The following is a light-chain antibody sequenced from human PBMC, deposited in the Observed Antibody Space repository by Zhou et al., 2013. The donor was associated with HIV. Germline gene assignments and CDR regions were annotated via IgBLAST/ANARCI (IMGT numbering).Light chain of an antibody. CDR3: QQSYSTAVGR. J-gene: IGKJ1*01. Sequence: DIQMTQSPSSLSASVGDRVTITCRASQSITTYLNWYQQKPGKAPELLIYGAVSLQSGVSSRFSGSGSGTEFTLTISSLQPEDFATYYCQQSYSTAVGRFGQGDQGGNQT. V-gene: IGKV1-39*01. CDR1: QSITTY. CDR2: GAV.